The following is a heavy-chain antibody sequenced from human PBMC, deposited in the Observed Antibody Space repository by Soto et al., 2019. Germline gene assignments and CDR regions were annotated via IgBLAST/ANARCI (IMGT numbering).Heavy chain of an antibody. CDR3: ARGPDHGYFDY. Sequence: ASVKVSCKASVYTFTSYAMHWVRQAPGQRLEWMGWINAGNGNTKYSQKFQGRVTITRDTSASTAYMELSSLRSEDTAVYYCARGPDHGYFDYWGQGTLVTVSS. CDR1: VYTFTSYA. V-gene: IGHV1-3*01. J-gene: IGHJ4*02. CDR2: INAGNGNT.